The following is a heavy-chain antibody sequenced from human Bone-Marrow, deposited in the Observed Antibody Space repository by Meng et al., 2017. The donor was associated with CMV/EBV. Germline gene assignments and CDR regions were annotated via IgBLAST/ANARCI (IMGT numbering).Heavy chain of an antibody. V-gene: IGHV4-4*02. CDR1: GDSISSSNW. CDR3: ARVYCSSTSCQYFDY. CDR2: IYHSGST. Sequence: GSLRLSCAVSGDSISSSNWWSWVRQPPGKGLEWIGEIYHSGSTNYNPSLKSRATVSVDKSKNQFSLKVTSVTAADTAVYYCARVYCSSTSCQYFDYWGQGTLVTVSS. J-gene: IGHJ4*02. D-gene: IGHD2-2*01.